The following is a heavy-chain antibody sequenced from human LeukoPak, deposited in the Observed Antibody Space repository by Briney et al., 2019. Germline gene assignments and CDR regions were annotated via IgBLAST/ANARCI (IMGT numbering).Heavy chain of an antibody. J-gene: IGHJ4*02. CDR1: GYTFTNYG. CDR3: ARDFREYCSSASCYKFYY. Sequence: ASVKVSCKASGYTFTNYGISWVRQAPGHGLEWMGWINTYNGNTDHAQKLQGRVTVTTDTSTTAAYMELRSLRSDDTAVYYCARDFREYCSSASCYKFYYWGQGTLLTVSS. CDR2: INTYNGNT. V-gene: IGHV1-18*01. D-gene: IGHD2-2*02.